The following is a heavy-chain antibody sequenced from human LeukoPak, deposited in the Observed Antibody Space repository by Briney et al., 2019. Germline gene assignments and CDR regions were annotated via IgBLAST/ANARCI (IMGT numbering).Heavy chain of an antibody. CDR1: GFTFSSYW. CDR2: INSDGSST. Sequence: GGSLRLSCAASGFTFSSYWMHWVRQAPGKGLVWVSRINSDGSSTSYADSVKRRFTISRDNAKNTLYLQMNSLRAEDTAVYYCAREYYDFWSGYYDYYYYGMDVWGQGTTVTVSS. V-gene: IGHV3-74*01. D-gene: IGHD3-3*01. J-gene: IGHJ6*02. CDR3: AREYYDFWSGYYDYYYYGMDV.